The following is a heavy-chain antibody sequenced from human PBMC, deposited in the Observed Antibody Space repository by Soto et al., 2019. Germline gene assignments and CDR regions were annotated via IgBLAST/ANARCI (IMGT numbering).Heavy chain of an antibody. CDR3: ARGVWFGEPSFYGMDV. CDR2: IIPIFGTA. D-gene: IGHD3-10*01. V-gene: IGHV1-69*12. CDR1: GGTFSSYA. J-gene: IGHJ6*02. Sequence: QVQLVQSGAEVKKPRSSVKVSCKASGGTFSSYAISWVRQAPGQGLEWMGGIIPIFGTANYAQKFQGRVTITADESTSTAYMELSSLRSEDTAVYYCARGVWFGEPSFYGMDVWGQGTTVTVSS.